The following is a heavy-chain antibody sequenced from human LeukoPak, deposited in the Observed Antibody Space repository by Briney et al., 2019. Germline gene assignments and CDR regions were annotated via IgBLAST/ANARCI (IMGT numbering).Heavy chain of an antibody. CDR1: GGTFSSYA. D-gene: IGHD3-22*01. Sequence: SVTVSCKASGGTFSSYAISWVRQAPGQGLEWMGGIIPIFGTANYAQKFQGRVTITADESTSTAYMELSSLRSEDTAVYYCARSPHYYDSSGYYYATFGFDYWGQGTLVTVSS. CDR2: IIPIFGTA. V-gene: IGHV1-69*01. J-gene: IGHJ4*02. CDR3: ARSPHYYDSSGYYYATFGFDY.